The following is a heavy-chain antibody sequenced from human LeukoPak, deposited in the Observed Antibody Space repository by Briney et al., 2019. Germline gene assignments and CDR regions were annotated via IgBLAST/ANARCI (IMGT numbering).Heavy chain of an antibody. CDR2: IKSGGNIT. CDR3: GRSGDFWSGSGVAY. D-gene: IGHD3-3*01. J-gene: IGHJ4*02. V-gene: IGHV3-74*01. Sequence: AGGSLRLSCAASGFTFSNYWMYWVRQAPGKGLVWVSQIKSGGNITNYADSVKGRFTISRDNAKNTLFLQMNSLRAEDTAVYYCGRSGDFWSGSGVAYWGQGTLVTVSS. CDR1: GFTFSNYW.